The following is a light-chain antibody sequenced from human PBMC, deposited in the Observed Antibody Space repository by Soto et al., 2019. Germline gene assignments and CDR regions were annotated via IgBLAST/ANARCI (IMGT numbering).Light chain of an antibody. CDR2: DAS. J-gene: IGKJ1*01. Sequence: EILLTHSPATLSLSTGERATLSSRASQSVRKYLAWYKQKPGQVPRLLIYDASNRATGIPARFSGSGSGTDFTLTIRSLEPEDFAVYYCHHRRNSWTFGQGTKVDIK. CDR1: QSVRKY. CDR3: HHRRNSWT. V-gene: IGKV3-11*01.